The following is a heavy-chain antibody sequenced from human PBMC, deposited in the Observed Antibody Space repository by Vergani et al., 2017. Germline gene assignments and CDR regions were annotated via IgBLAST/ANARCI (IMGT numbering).Heavy chain of an antibody. CDR2: IYHSGST. V-gene: IGHV4-38-2*01. CDR1: GSSISSGYY. D-gene: IGHD1-26*01. Sequence: QVQLQESGPGLVKPSETLSLTCAVSGSSISSGYYWGWIRQPPGKGLEWIGSIYHSGSTYYNPSLKSRVTISVDTSKNQFSLKLSSVTAADTAVYYCARVLTLGGSYYAPDAFDIWGQGTMVTVSS. J-gene: IGHJ3*02. CDR3: ARVLTLGGSYYAPDAFDI.